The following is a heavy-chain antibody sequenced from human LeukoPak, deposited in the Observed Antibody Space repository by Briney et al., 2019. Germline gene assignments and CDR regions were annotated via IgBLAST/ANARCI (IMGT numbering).Heavy chain of an antibody. CDR3: AKDVTTGTLALDY. J-gene: IGHJ4*01. V-gene: IGHV3-33*06. Sequence: PGGSLRLSCAASGFTFSSWGMHWVRQAPGKGLEWVAVIWYDGTNKYYADSVKGRFTISRDNSKNTLYLEMNSLRAEDTAVYYCAKDVTTGTLALDYWGQEPWSPSPQ. D-gene: IGHD1-1*01. CDR1: GFTFSSWG. CDR2: IWYDGTNK.